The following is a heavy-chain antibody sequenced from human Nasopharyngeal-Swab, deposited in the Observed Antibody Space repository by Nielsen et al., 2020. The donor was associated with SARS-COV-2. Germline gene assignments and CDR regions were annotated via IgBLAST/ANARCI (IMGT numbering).Heavy chain of an antibody. CDR3: ARQGDIVVVPAASALDY. V-gene: IGHV5-51*01. Sequence: VRQMPGTGLEWMGIIYPGDSDTRYSPSFQGQATISADKSISTAYLQWSSLKASDTAMHYCARQGDIVVVPAASALDYWGQGTLVTVSS. J-gene: IGHJ4*02. CDR2: IYPGDSDT. D-gene: IGHD2-2*01.